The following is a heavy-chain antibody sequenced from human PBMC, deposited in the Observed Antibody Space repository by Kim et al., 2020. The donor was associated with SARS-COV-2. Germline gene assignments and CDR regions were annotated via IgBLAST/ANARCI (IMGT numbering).Heavy chain of an antibody. D-gene: IGHD3-16*02. CDR2: IYYSGST. CDR1: GGSISSSSYY. V-gene: IGHV4-39*07. Sequence: SETLSLTCTVSGGSISSSSYYWGWIRQPPGKGLEWIGSIYYSGSTYYNPSLKSRVTISVDTSKNQFSLKLSSVTAADTAVYYCAGPPGITFGGVIGHSYWYFDLWGRGTLVTVSS. J-gene: IGHJ2*01. CDR3: AGPPGITFGGVIGHSYWYFDL.